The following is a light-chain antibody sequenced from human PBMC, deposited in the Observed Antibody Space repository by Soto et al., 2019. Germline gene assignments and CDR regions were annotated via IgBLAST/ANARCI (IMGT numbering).Light chain of an antibody. CDR2: DVS. CDR1: SSDVGGYNY. Sequence: QSVLTQPASVSGSPGQSITISCTGTSSDVGGYNYVSWYQQHPGKAPKLMIYDVSNQPSGVSNRFSGSKSGNTASLTISGLQAEDEADYYCSSYTSSSTLEVVFGGGTKLTGL. J-gene: IGLJ2*01. CDR3: SSYTSSSTLEVV. V-gene: IGLV2-14*01.